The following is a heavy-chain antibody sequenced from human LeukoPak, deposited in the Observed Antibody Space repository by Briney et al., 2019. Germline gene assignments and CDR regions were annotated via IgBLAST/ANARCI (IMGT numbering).Heavy chain of an antibody. Sequence: QAGASLRLSCAASGFMFSNYGMHWVRKAPGKGLECVSVIWYNGGNKYYADSVKGRFTIARDNPRNTLSLQMNSRRAEDTAVYYCARGDHYETSGYYLDYWGQGALVTVSS. CDR3: ARGDHYETSGYYLDY. J-gene: IGHJ4*02. CDR2: IWYNGGNK. CDR1: GFMFSNYG. D-gene: IGHD3-22*01. V-gene: IGHV3-33*01.